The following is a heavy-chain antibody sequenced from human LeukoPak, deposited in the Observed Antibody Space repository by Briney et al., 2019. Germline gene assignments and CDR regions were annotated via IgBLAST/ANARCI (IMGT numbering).Heavy chain of an antibody. V-gene: IGHV3-30*18. CDR1: GFMFSDYA. J-gene: IGHJ4*02. CDR2: ISYDGSNK. CDR3: AKNPLGPAGDYVAYFDY. D-gene: IGHD4-17*01. Sequence: GGSLRLSCVASGFMFSDYAMSWVRQAPGKGLEWVAVISYDGSNKYYADSVKGRFTISRDNSKNTLYLQMNSLRAEDTAVYYCAKNPLGPAGDYVAYFDYWGQGTLVTVSS.